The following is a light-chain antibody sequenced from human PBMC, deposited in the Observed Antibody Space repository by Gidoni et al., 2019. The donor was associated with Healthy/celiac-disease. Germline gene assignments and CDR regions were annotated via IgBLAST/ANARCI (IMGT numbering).Light chain of an antibody. Sequence: EIVITQSPATLSVSPGERATLSCRASQSVSSNVAWYQQKPGQAPRLLIYGASTRATGIPARCSGSGSGTEFTLTISSMQSEDFAVYYCQQYNNWPITFGQGTRLEIK. CDR3: QQYNNWPIT. CDR1: QSVSSN. V-gene: IGKV3-15*01. J-gene: IGKJ5*01. CDR2: GAS.